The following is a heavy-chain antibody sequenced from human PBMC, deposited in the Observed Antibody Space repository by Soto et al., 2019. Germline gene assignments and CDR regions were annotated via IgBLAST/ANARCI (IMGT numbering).Heavy chain of an antibody. D-gene: IGHD4-17*01. J-gene: IGHJ4*02. V-gene: IGHV4-59*01. CDR3: ARDDTTGLFDF. CDR1: TGSMRTYY. CDR2: ISHTGRT. Sequence: WETLSLTCSVSTGSMRTYYWTWIRQSPGKGLEWIGQISHTGRTKYNPSLESRVTISVDTSRKQFSLKLTSVPAADTALYYCARDDTTGLFDFWGQGTLVTVSS.